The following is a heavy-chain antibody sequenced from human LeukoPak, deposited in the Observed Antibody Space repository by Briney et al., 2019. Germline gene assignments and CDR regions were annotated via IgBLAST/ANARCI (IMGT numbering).Heavy chain of an antibody. J-gene: IGHJ4*02. V-gene: IGHV3-21*01. CDR2: ISSSSSYI. CDR1: GFTFSSYS. CDR3: ARDDSSSTSCYII. Sequence: PGGPLRLSCAASGFTFSSYSMNWVRQAPGKGLEWVSSISSSSSYIYYADSVKGRFTISRDNAKNSLYLQMNSLRAEDTAVYYCARDDSSSTSCYIIWGQGTLVTVSS. D-gene: IGHD2-2*02.